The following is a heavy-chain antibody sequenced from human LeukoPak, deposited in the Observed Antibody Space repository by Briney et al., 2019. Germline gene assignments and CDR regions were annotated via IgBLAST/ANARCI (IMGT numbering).Heavy chain of an antibody. Sequence: PGRSLRLSCAASGFTFSSYGMHWVRQAPGKGLEWVAVISYDGSNKYYADSVKGRFTISRDNAKNSLYLQMDSLRVEDTAVYYCARDIAVAGDDYWGQGTLVTVSS. V-gene: IGHV3-30*03. CDR3: ARDIAVAGDDY. CDR1: GFTFSSYG. J-gene: IGHJ4*02. D-gene: IGHD6-19*01. CDR2: ISYDGSNK.